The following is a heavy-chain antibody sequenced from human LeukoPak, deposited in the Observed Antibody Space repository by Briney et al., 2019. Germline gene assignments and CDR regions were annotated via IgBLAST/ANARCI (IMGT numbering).Heavy chain of an antibody. Sequence: KPGGSLRLSCAASGFTFSSYSMNWVRQAPGKGPEWVSSISSSSSYIYYADSVKGRFTISRDNAKNTLYLQMNSLRAEDTAVYYCARDDGYGGNPFDYWGQGTLVTVSS. CDR1: GFTFSSYS. J-gene: IGHJ4*02. V-gene: IGHV3-21*01. D-gene: IGHD4-23*01. CDR2: ISSSSSYI. CDR3: ARDDGYGGNPFDY.